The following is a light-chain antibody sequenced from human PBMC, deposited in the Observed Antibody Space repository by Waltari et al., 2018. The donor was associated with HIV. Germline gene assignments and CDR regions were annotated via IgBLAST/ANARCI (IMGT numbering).Light chain of an antibody. CDR2: DQN. V-gene: IGLV3-19*01. J-gene: IGLJ3*02. CDR3: AVWDDNLKRV. CDR1: SLRNVY. Sequence: SSDLTQDPAVSVALGQTVRITCQGDSLRNVYANWYQQKPGQAPVLIIYDQNRRPSGVPERFSASKSGTSASLAISGLQSEDEAHYYCAVWDDNLKRVFGGGTKLTVL.